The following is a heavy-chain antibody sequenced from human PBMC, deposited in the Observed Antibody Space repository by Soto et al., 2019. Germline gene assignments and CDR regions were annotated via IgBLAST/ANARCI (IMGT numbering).Heavy chain of an antibody. J-gene: IGHJ6*02. V-gene: IGHV4-31*03. CDR2: IYYSGST. CDR1: GGSISSGGYY. Sequence: PSETLSLTCTVSGGSISSGGYYWSWIRQHPGKGLEWIGYIYYSGSTYYNPSLKSRVTISVDTSKNQFSLKLSSVTAADTAVYYCARDLEDYYGMDVWGQGTTVTVSS. D-gene: IGHD3-3*01. CDR3: ARDLEDYYGMDV.